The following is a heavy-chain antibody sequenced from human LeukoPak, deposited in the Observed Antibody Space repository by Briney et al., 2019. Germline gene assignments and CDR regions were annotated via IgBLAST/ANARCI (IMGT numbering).Heavy chain of an antibody. D-gene: IGHD3-3*01. Sequence: GGSLRLSCAASGFTFSDHYMDWVRQAPGKGLEWVANVKYDGSEKYYVDSVKGRFTISRDNAKNSLYLQMNSLRAEDTAVYYCARAPREWLLGYYFDYWGQGTLVTVST. CDR3: ARAPREWLLGYYFDY. J-gene: IGHJ4*02. CDR1: GFTFSDHY. CDR2: VKYDGSEK. V-gene: IGHV3-7*01.